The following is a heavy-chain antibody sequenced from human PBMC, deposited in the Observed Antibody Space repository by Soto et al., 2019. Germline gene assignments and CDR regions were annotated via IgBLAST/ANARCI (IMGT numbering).Heavy chain of an antibody. Sequence: QVPLQESGPGLVKPSGTLSLTCAVSGASISERNWWSWVRQPPGKELEWMGEIFHSGTTNYSPSLNGRVTISMDRSMNQISLQLSSVTAADSAIYYCARHVGVPGTRGFDYWGQGARVTVSS. CDR3: ARHVGVPGTRGFDY. D-gene: IGHD6-19*01. V-gene: IGHV4-4*02. J-gene: IGHJ4*02. CDR1: GASISERNW. CDR2: IFHSGTT.